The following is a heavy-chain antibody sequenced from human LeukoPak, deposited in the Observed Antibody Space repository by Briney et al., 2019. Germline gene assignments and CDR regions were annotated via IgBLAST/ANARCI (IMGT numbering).Heavy chain of an antibody. CDR3: ARDSFHTY. CDR2: IYNEGTT. CDR1: GFTVSNNY. D-gene: IGHD3-16*02. Sequence: GSLRLSCVVSGFTVSNNYMNWVRQAPGKGLEWLSIIYNEGTTYYADSVRGRFTISRDNSKSTIYLQMNSLRAEDTAVYYCARDSFHTYWGQGTLVTVSS. V-gene: IGHV3-66*01. J-gene: IGHJ4*02.